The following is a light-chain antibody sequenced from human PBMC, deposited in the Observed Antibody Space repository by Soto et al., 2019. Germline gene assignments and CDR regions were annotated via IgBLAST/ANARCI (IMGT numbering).Light chain of an antibody. CDR1: QSVSCNY. J-gene: IGKJ4*01. Sequence: EIVLTQSPGTLSLSSGERATLSCRASQSVSCNYLAWYQQKPGQAPRLLIYGASRRATGIPDRFGGIESVTDCTLTISSLVPEAFAVYYCQQYASSPLTFGGGTKVQIK. CDR3: QQYASSPLT. CDR2: GAS. V-gene: IGKV3-20*01.